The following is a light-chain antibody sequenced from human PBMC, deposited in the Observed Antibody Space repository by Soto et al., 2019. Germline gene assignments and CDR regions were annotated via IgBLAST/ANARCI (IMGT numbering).Light chain of an antibody. V-gene: IGKV1-12*01. CDR3: QQANSFPQI. CDR1: QGISSW. J-gene: IGKJ3*01. CDR2: KAS. Sequence: DIQMTQSPSYVSASVGDRVNITCRASQGISSWLAWYQQKLGKAPKLLIYKASSLESGVPSRFSGSGSGTEFTLTISSLQADDYATYYCQQANSFPQIFGPGTKVDIK.